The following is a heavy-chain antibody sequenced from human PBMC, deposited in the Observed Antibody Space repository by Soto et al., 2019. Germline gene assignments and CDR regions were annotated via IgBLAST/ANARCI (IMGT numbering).Heavy chain of an antibody. CDR3: ARKSGRDCHSGGGCFSLDV. CDR2: IVPLSDRT. CDR1: GETLNSNP. V-gene: IGHV1-69*01. Sequence: QVQLVQSGAEVKKPGSSLKVSCKVFGETLNSNPIGWVRQAPGQGLEWVGGIVPLSDRTNYAQELQGRVRVTADGSTSTVYMELSNLKSDDTAVYYCARKSGRDCHSGGGCFSLDVWGQGSLITVSS. J-gene: IGHJ4*02. D-gene: IGHD2-15*01.